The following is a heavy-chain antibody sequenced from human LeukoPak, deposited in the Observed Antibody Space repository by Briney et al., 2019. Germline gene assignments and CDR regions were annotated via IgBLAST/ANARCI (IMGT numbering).Heavy chain of an antibody. D-gene: IGHD5-18*01. CDR3: AKDGFTDTGSNWFDP. Sequence: GGSLRLSCAASGFTFSSYGMHWVRQAPGKGLEWVAFIRYDGSNKYYADSVKGRFTISRVNSKNTLYLQMNSLRAEDTAVYYCAKDGFTDTGSNWFDPWGQGTLVTVSS. J-gene: IGHJ5*02. CDR1: GFTFSSYG. V-gene: IGHV3-30*02. CDR2: IRYDGSNK.